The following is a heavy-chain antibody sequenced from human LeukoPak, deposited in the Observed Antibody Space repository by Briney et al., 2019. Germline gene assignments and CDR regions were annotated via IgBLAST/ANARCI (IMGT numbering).Heavy chain of an antibody. CDR3: AKDKGNQQLYALDV. CDR1: GFLVNDYG. Sequence: GGSLRLSCAASGFLVNDYGMHWVRQAPGKGPEWVAAMRFDGNTKYYVDSVKGRFTISRDTSKNTLFLQMSSLRDEDTATYYCAKDKGNQQLYALDVWGQGTTVSVSS. CDR2: MRFDGNTK. J-gene: IGHJ6*02. V-gene: IGHV3-30*02. D-gene: IGHD1-1*01.